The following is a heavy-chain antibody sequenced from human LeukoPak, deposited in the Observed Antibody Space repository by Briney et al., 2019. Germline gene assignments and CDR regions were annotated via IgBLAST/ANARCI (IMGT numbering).Heavy chain of an antibody. D-gene: IGHD2-15*01. CDR1: GGSISSSSYY. Sequence: PSETLSLTCTVSGGSISSSSYYWGWIRQPPGKGLEWIGSIYYSGSTYYNPSLKSRVTISVDTSKNQFSLKLSSVTAADTAVYYCARDVSGVVHPYHFDYWGQGTLVTVSS. CDR2: IYYSGST. V-gene: IGHV4-39*07. CDR3: ARDVSGVVHPYHFDY. J-gene: IGHJ4*02.